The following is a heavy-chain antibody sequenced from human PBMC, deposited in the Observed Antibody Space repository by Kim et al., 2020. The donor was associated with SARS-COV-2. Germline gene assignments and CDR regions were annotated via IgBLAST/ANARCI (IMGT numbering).Heavy chain of an antibody. V-gene: IGHV4-59*01. J-gene: IGHJ4*02. CDR2: KSYSG. CDR3: VRKSDMIMAIDY. D-gene: IGHD3-16*01. Sequence: SETLSLTCNVSGASISIYHWGWIRQPPGKGLEWIGHKSYSGFKPPLGSRVTIPLDPSKNQFTLKLSSVSTADTTVYYGVRKSDMIMAIDYWGQGTQVTVS. CDR1: GASISIYH.